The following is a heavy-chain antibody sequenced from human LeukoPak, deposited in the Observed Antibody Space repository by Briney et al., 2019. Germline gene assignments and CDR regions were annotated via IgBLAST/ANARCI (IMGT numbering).Heavy chain of an antibody. CDR1: GTSIRSGGYY. Sequence: PSETLSLTCTVTGTSIRSGGYYWNWIRQAAGKGLEWIGRMYIGGRTTYNPSLKSRVTISLETTENQFSLRLRSVTAADTAVYYCAREGIAVADTYYYYYMDVWGKGTWVTVSS. D-gene: IGHD6-19*01. V-gene: IGHV4-61*02. J-gene: IGHJ6*03. CDR3: AREGIAVADTYYYYYMDV. CDR2: MYIGGRT.